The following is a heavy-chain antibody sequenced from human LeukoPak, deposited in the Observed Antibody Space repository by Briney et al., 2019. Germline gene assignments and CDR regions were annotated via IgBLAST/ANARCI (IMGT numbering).Heavy chain of an antibody. V-gene: IGHV4-61*08. CDR3: AREGAYDSSGYYYPSFDY. J-gene: IGHJ4*02. D-gene: IGHD3-22*01. CDR2: IYYSGST. Sequence: SETLSLTCTVSGGSISSGGYYWSWIRQHPGKGLEWIGYIYYSGSTNYNPSLKSRVTISVDTSKNQFSLKLSSVTAADTAVYYCAREGAYDSSGYYYPSFDYWGQGTLVTVSS. CDR1: GGSISSGGYY.